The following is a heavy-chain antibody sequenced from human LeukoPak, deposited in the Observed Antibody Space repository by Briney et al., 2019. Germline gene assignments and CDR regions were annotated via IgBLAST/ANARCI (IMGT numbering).Heavy chain of an antibody. D-gene: IGHD1-7*01. CDR2: LNPQTGDT. CDR1: GYAFSAYY. CDR3: ARDQGGTIDY. J-gene: IGHJ4*02. Sequence: GASVKVSCKASGYAFSAYYMHWVRQAPGQGLEWMGWLNPQTGDTHYAQKFQGRVTMTRDTSITTAYMELSRLTSDDTAVYYCARDQGGTIDYWGQGTLVTVSS. V-gene: IGHV1-2*02.